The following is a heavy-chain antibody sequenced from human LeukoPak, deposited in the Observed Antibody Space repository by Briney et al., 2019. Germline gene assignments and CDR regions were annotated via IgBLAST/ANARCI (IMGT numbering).Heavy chain of an antibody. Sequence: PGGSLILSCASSGFIFSNSWMRWGRPVPGKGLGWVSLINSDGTTTYYADSVKGRFTISRDNAKNTLFLQMNSLRPEDTALYYCASDPYLANFWTGYPHYWGQGTLVTVSS. CDR1: GFIFSNSW. V-gene: IGHV3-74*01. D-gene: IGHD3/OR15-3a*01. CDR2: INSDGTTT. CDR3: ASDPYLANFWTGYPHY. J-gene: IGHJ4*02.